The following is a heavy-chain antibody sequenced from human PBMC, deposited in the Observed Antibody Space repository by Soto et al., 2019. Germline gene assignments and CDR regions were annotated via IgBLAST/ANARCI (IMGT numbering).Heavy chain of an antibody. CDR3: VRGTSAWRGMGY. V-gene: IGHV3-74*01. J-gene: IGHJ4*02. Sequence: GGSLRLSCAVSGFTFSAYCMHWVRQAPETGLVWVSRICRDGGGTDYAASVKGRFTISRDDAKNSLYLQMNSLRVEDTAMYYCVRGTSAWRGMGYWGQGTLVTVSS. CDR2: ICRDGGGT. D-gene: IGHD6-19*01. CDR1: GFTFSAYC.